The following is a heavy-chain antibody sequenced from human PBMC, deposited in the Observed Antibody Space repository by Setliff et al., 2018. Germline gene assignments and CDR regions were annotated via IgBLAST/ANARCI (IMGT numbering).Heavy chain of an antibody. CDR3: AREGVDTRSSTDYRYYMDV. J-gene: IGHJ6*03. D-gene: IGHD5-18*01. V-gene: IGHV1-69*05. CDR1: GGTFRSYG. Sequence: GASVKVSCKASGGTFRSYGISWVRQAPGQGLEWMGGTIPSFGSTNYAQKFQDRVTIITDEPTSTAYMELSSLRTEDTAVYYCAREGVDTRSSTDYRYYMDVWGKGTTVTVSS. CDR2: TIPSFGST.